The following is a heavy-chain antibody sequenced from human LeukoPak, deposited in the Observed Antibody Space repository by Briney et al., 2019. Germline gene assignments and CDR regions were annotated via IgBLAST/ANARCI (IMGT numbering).Heavy chain of an antibody. V-gene: IGHV3-15*01. CDR1: GFTFSNAW. D-gene: IGHD3-10*01. Sequence: GGSLRLSCAASGFTFSNAWMSWVRQAPGKGLEWVGRTNRKTDGGTIDYAAPVKGRFIISRDDPKSTVDLQMSSLKTDDTAVYYCATGGHYYGSWGQGTLVTVSP. CDR3: ATGGHYYGS. J-gene: IGHJ4*02. CDR2: TNRKTDGGTI.